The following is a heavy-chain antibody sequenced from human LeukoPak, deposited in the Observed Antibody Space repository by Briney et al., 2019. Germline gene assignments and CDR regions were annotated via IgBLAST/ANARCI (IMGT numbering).Heavy chain of an antibody. Sequence: SETLSLTCAVYGGSFSGYYWSWIRQPPGKGLEWIGEINNSGSTNYNPSLKSRVTISVDTSKNQFSLKLSSVTAADTAVYYCASEPHIRGLLGLWGQGTLVTVPS. J-gene: IGHJ4*02. CDR3: ASEPHIRGLLGL. CDR1: GGSFSGYY. V-gene: IGHV4-34*01. D-gene: IGHD3-16*01. CDR2: INNSGST.